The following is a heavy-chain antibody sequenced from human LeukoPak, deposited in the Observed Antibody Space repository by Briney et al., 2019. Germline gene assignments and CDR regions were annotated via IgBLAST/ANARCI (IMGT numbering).Heavy chain of an antibody. CDR2: ISAYNGNT. J-gene: IGHJ4*01. CDR1: GYTFTSYG. Sequence: ASVKVSCKASGYTFTSYGISWVRQAPGQGLEWMGWISAYNGNTNYAQKLQGRVTMTTDTSTSTAYMELRSLRSDDSAVYYCARTRREYYDSSGYWNFGHGGPATLVTVAS. CDR3: ARTRREYYDSSGYWNFGH. D-gene: IGHD3-22*01. V-gene: IGHV1-18*01.